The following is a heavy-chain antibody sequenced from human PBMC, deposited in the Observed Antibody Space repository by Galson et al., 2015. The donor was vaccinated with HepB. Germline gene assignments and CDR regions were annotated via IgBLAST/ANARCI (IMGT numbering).Heavy chain of an antibody. CDR3: ARDPAGSSSFARANFDY. CDR1: GDSVSSNSAA. Sequence: CAISGDSVSSNSAAWNWIRQSPSRGLEWLGRTYYRSKWYNDYAVSVKSRITINPDTSKNQFSLQLNSVTPEDTAVYYCARDPAGSSSFARANFDYWGQGTLVTVSS. CDR2: TYYRSKWYN. D-gene: IGHD6-13*01. J-gene: IGHJ4*02. V-gene: IGHV6-1*01.